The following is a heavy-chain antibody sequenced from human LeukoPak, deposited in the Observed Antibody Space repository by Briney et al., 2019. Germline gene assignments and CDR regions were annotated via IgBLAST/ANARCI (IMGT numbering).Heavy chain of an antibody. J-gene: IGHJ4*02. V-gene: IGHV1-2*02. CDR2: INPNSGGT. Sequence: ASVKVSCKASGYTFSGYYLHWVRQAPGQGLEWMGWINPNSGGTNSAQKFQGRVTMTRDTSIITAYMELSRLRSDDTAVYYCAVSYYDYVWGSYRPRSFDYWGQGTLVTVSS. CDR1: GYTFSGYY. CDR3: AVSYYDYVWGSYRPRSFDY. D-gene: IGHD3-16*02.